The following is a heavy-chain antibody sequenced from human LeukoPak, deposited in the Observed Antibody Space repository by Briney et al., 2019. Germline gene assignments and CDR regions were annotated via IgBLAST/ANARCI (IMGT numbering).Heavy chain of an antibody. CDR1: GFTFSGNG. J-gene: IGHJ4*02. Sequence: PGMSLILACAASGFTFSGNGMHWVRQAPEKGLVWVSRINSDGSSTNYADSVKGRFTISRDNAKNTLYLQMNSLRAEDTAVYYCAKGKGWEQPIDSWGQGSLVAVSS. CDR3: AKGKGWEQPIDS. D-gene: IGHD1-26*01. CDR2: INSDGSST. V-gene: IGHV3-74*01.